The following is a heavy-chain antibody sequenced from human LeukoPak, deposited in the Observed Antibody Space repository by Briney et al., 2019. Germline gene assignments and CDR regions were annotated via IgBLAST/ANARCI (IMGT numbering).Heavy chain of an antibody. CDR2: VYPSAGTS. V-gene: IGHV1-46*03. Sequence: ASVKVSCKASGYIFTSYYMHWVRQAPGQGLEWLGVVYPSAGTSDPAQRFRARITLSDDTSTSTAYMELRSLKSEDTAIYFCVREYHGGYFDFWGQGTPVTVS. CDR1: GYIFTSYY. J-gene: IGHJ4*02. D-gene: IGHD3-16*01. CDR3: VREYHGGYFDF.